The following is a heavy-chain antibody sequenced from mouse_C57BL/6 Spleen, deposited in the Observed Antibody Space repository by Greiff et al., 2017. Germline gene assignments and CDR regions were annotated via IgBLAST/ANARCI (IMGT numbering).Heavy chain of an antibody. V-gene: IGHV1-82*01. J-gene: IGHJ2*01. D-gene: IGHD1-1*01. Sequence: QVQLQQSGPELVKPGASVKISCKASGYAFSSSWMNWVKQRPGKGLEWIGRIYPGDGDTNYNGKFKGKATLTADKSSSTAYMQLSSLTSEDSAVYFCARSAYYGSSYFDYWGQGTTLTVSS. CDR2: IYPGDGDT. CDR1: GYAFSSSW. CDR3: ARSAYYGSSYFDY.